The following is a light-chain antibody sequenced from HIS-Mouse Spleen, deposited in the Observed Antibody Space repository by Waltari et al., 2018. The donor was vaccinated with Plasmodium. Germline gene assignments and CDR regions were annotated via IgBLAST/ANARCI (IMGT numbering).Light chain of an antibody. Sequence: EIVMTQSPATLSVSPGERATLSCRASQSVSSNLAWYQQKPGQAPRLLIYGASTRATGIPARFSGSGSGTGFTLTISSMQSDDFATYYCQQYNSYSWTFGQGTKVEIK. V-gene: IGKV3-15*01. CDR3: QQYNSYSWT. CDR2: GAS. J-gene: IGKJ1*01. CDR1: QSVSSN.